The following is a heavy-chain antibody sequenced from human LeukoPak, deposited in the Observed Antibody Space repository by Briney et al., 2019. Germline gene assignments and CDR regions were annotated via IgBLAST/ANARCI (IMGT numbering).Heavy chain of an antibody. CDR2: IYYSGST. D-gene: IGHD3-9*01. V-gene: IGHV4-59*12. J-gene: IGHJ4*02. Sequence: PSETLSLTCTVSGGSINSYYWNWIRQPPGKGLEWIGYIYYSGSTNYNPSLKSRVTISVDKSKNQFSLKLSSVTAADTAVYYCARLYILTGYYSWDYWGQGTLVTVSS. CDR3: ARLYILTGYYSWDY. CDR1: GGSINSYY.